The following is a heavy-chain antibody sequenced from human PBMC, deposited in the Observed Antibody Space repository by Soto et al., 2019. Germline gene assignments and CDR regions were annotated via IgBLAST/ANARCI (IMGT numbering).Heavy chain of an antibody. J-gene: IGHJ3*02. CDR3: ARDRSRNDAFDI. Sequence: GGPLXXXXAASXFTXGDYGXXXXXXSPGKGLEVLTLLSYDEGNKYYADSVKGRFTVSRDNSKNTLYLQMNSLRAQDTAVYYCARDRSRNDAFDIWGQGTMVTVSS. V-gene: IGHV3-30-3*01. CDR1: XFTXGDYG. CDR2: LSYDEGNK.